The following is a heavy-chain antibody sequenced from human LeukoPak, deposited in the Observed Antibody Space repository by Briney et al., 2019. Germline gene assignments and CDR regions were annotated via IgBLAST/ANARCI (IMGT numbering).Heavy chain of an antibody. J-gene: IGHJ6*02. CDR2: MNPNSGNT. V-gene: IGHV1-8*01. D-gene: IGHD2-15*01. CDR1: GYTFTSYD. CDR3: ARDEVVAAPNYFGMVV. Sequence: ASVKVSCKASGYTFTSYDVNWVRQATGQGLEWMGWMNPNSGNTGLAQKFQGRVTLTRDTSLSTAYMELSNLGSDDTAVYYCARDEVVAAPNYFGMVVWGQGTTVSVSS.